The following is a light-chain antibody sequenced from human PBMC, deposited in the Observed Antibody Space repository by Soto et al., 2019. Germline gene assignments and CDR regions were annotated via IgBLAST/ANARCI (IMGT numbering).Light chain of an antibody. CDR2: EVS. V-gene: IGLV2-14*01. CDR1: SSDVGGYNY. Sequence: QSALTQPASVSGSPGQSITISCTGISSDVGGYNYVSWYQQHPGKAPELMIYEVSNRPSGVSNRFSGSRSGNTASLTISGLQAEDEADYYCSSYTSSSTWVFGGGTKLTV. CDR3: SSYTSSSTWV. J-gene: IGLJ3*02.